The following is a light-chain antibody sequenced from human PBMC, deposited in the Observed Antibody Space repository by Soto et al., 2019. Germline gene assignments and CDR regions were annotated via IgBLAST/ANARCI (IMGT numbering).Light chain of an antibody. V-gene: IGLV2-14*03. CDR2: GVT. Sequence: QSVLTQPASVSGSPGQSITISCSGTTNDVGGYNYVSWYQQHPGKAPKLLIYGVTDRPSGVSSRFSGSKSGNAASLTISGLQAEDEGDYYCSPYTSSYTWIFGGGTKLTVL. CDR3: SPYTSSYTWI. J-gene: IGLJ3*02. CDR1: TNDVGGYNY.